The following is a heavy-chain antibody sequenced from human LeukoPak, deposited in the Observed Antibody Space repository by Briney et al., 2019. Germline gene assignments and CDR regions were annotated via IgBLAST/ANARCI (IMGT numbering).Heavy chain of an antibody. CDR1: GFTFSSYA. CDR2: ISGCGGST. Sequence: GGSLRLSCAASGFTFSSYAMSWVRQAPGTGLEWVSAISGCGGSTYYADSVKGRFTISRDNSKNTLYLQMNSLRAEDTAVYYCAGSGYYYGYFDYWGQGTLVTVSS. V-gene: IGHV3-23*01. J-gene: IGHJ4*02. D-gene: IGHD3-22*01. CDR3: AGSGYYYGYFDY.